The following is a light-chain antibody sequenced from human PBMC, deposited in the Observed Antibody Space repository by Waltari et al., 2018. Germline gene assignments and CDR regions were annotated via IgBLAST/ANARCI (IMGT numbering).Light chain of an antibody. J-gene: IGLJ2*01. V-gene: IGLV2-23*02. CDR1: ISDVGTYNL. Sequence: QSALTQPASVSGSPGQSITISCTGTISDVGTYNLVSWYQQHPGKAPKLIIYEDNKRPSGVSCRLSGSKSGNTASLTISGLQAEDEADYYCCTDVGRTTFHVTFGGGTKLTVL. CDR2: EDN. CDR3: CTDVGRTTFHVT.